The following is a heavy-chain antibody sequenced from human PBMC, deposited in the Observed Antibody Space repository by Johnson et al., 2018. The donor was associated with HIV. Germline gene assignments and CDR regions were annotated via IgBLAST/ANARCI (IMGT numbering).Heavy chain of an antibody. V-gene: IGHV3-66*01. CDR3: ARTGRAVAGTPHALDI. CDR2: IYSGGST. CDR1: GFTVSSNY. J-gene: IGHJ3*02. Sequence: VQLVESGGGLVQPGGSLRLSCAASGFTVSSNYMSWVRQAPGKGLEWVSVIYSGGSTYYADSVKGRFTISRDNSKNTLYLQMKSLRAEDTAVYYCARTGRAVAGTPHALDIWGQGTMVTVSS. D-gene: IGHD6-19*01.